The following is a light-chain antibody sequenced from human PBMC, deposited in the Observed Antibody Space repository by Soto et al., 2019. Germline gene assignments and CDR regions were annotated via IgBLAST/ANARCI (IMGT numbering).Light chain of an antibody. CDR3: QHYNSYSGA. V-gene: IGKV1-5*01. Sequence: EIQMTQSPSTLSGSVGDIVTITFRASQTVISNLAWYQQKPGKAPRLLIYGASTWESGIPSRFSGSGSGTEFTLTISSLQPEDFAAYYCQHYNSYSGAFGQGTKVDIK. CDR1: QTVISN. J-gene: IGKJ1*01. CDR2: GAS.